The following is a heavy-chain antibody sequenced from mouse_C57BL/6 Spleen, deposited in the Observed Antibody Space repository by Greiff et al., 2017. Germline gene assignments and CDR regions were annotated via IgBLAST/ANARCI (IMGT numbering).Heavy chain of an antibody. CDR1: GYTFTEST. D-gene: IGHD4-1*01. J-gene: IGHJ2*01. V-gene: IGHV1-62-2*01. CDR3: ARHQTLGRGFDY. CDR2: FYPGSGSI. Sequence: QVQLQQSGAELVKPGASVKLSCKASGYTFTESTIHWVKQRSGQGLEWIGWFYPGSGSIKYNEKFKDKATLTADKSSSAVYMELSRLTSEDSAVYFGARHQTLGRGFDYWGQGTTLTVSS.